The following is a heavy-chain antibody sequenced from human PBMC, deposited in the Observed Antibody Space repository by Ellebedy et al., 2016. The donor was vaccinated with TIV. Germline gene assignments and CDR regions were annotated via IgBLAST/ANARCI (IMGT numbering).Heavy chain of an antibody. Sequence: ASVKVSCKASGGTFSSYAISWVRQAPGQGLEWMGRIIPILGIANYAQKFQGRVTITADKSTSTAYMELSSLRSEDTAVYYCARASKGDDYVWGSYRYGPLGYWGQGTLVTVSS. CDR3: ARASKGDDYVWGSYRYGPLGY. J-gene: IGHJ4*02. V-gene: IGHV1-69*04. CDR1: GGTFSSYA. D-gene: IGHD3-16*02. CDR2: IIPILGIA.